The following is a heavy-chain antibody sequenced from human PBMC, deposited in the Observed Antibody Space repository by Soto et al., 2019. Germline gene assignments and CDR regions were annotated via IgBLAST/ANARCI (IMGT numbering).Heavy chain of an antibody. CDR1: GFTFSSYW. Sequence: GGSLRLSCVASGFTFSSYWMSWVRQAPGKGLEWVANIKQDGSEKYYVDSVKGRFTLSRDNAKNTLYLQMNSLRAEDTAVYYCAKGQGSTLYYFDYWGQGTLVTVSS. J-gene: IGHJ4*02. D-gene: IGHD2-2*01. CDR3: AKGQGSTLYYFDY. V-gene: IGHV3-7*03. CDR2: IKQDGSEK.